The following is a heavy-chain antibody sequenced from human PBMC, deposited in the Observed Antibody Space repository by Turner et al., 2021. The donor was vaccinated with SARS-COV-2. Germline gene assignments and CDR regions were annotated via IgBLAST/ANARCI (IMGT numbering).Heavy chain of an antibody. CDR1: GFTSSSYG. Sequence: QVQLVESGGGVVQPGRSLRLSCAASGFTSSSYGMHWVRQAPGKGLEWMAVISSDGSNKYYADSVKGRFTISRDNSKNTLYLQMSSLRAEDTAVYYCAKCGYQYYHYYYMDVWGEGTTVTVSS. CDR2: ISSDGSNK. CDR3: AKCGYQYYHYYYMDV. V-gene: IGHV3-30*18. J-gene: IGHJ6*03. D-gene: IGHD6-25*01.